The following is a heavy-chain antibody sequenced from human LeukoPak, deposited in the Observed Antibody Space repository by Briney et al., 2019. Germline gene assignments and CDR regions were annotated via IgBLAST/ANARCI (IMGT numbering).Heavy chain of an antibody. CDR1: GSTFSSYA. V-gene: IGHV3-23*01. CDR3: AKDIDSSGYYFSPGY. CDR2: ISGSGGST. Sequence: GGSLRLSCAASGSTFSSYAMSWVRQAPGKGLEWVSAISGSGGSTYYADSVKGRFTISRDNSKNTLYLQMNSLRAEDTAVYYCAKDIDSSGYYFSPGYWGQGTLVTVSS. J-gene: IGHJ4*02. D-gene: IGHD3-22*01.